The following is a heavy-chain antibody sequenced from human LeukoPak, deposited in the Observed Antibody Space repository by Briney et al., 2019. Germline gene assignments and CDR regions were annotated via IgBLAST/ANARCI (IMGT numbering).Heavy chain of an antibody. Sequence: GASVKVSCKASGGTFSSYAISWVRQAPGQGLEWMGRIIPIFGTANYAQKFQGRVTITADKSTSTAYMELSSLRSEDPAVYYCASDIGTTVTTAATFDYWGQGTLVTVSS. CDR1: GGTFSSYA. V-gene: IGHV1-69*06. D-gene: IGHD4-17*01. J-gene: IGHJ4*02. CDR3: ASDIGTTVTTAATFDY. CDR2: IIPIFGTA.